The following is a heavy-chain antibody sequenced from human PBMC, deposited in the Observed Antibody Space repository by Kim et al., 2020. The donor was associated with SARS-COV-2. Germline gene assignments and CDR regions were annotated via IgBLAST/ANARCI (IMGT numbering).Heavy chain of an antibody. J-gene: IGHJ4*02. CDR1: GGSFSGYY. Sequence: SETLSLTCAVYGGSFSGYYWSWIRQPPGKGLEWIGEINHSGSTNYNPSLKSRVTISVDTSKNQFSLKLSSVTAADTAVYYCARGGGYCSGGSCHRPFGDYWGQGTLVTVSS. D-gene: IGHD2-15*01. CDR2: INHSGST. V-gene: IGHV4-34*01. CDR3: ARGGGYCSGGSCHRPFGDY.